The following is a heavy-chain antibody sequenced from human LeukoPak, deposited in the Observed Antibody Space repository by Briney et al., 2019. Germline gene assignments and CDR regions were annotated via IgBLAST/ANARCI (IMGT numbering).Heavy chain of an antibody. CDR2: IRTKTNNFAT. Sequence: GGSLRPSCAASGFTFSASAMHWVRQASGKGLEWVGRIRTKTNNFATAYAASVKGRFTVSRDDSKNTAYLQMNSLKTEDTAGYYCTRLLDYNGYYYGAFDYWGQGTLVTVSS. D-gene: IGHD3-22*01. CDR1: GFTFSASA. V-gene: IGHV3-73*01. J-gene: IGHJ4*02. CDR3: TRLLDYNGYYYGAFDY.